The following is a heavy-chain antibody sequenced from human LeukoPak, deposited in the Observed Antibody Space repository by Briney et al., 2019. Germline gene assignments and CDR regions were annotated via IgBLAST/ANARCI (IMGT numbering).Heavy chain of an antibody. CDR2: IKQDGSEK. J-gene: IGHJ4*02. CDR3: ARASGDIVETATMGSY. Sequence: GGPLRLSCAASGFTFSSYWMTWVRQAPGKGLEWVANIKQDGSEKYYVDSVKGRFTISRDNAKNSLYLQMNSLRAEDTAVYYCARASGDIVETATMGSYWGQGTLVTVSS. CDR1: GFTFSSYW. V-gene: IGHV3-7*01. D-gene: IGHD5-18*01.